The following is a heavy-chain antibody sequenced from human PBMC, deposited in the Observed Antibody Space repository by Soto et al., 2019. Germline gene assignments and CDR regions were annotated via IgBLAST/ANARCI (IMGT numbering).Heavy chain of an antibody. V-gene: IGHV3-30-3*01. Sequence: HPGGSLRLSCAASGFTFSSYAMHWLRQAPGTGLEWVAVISYEGSNKYYADSVKGRFTISRDNSKNTLYLQMNSLRAEDTAVYYCARDPLEMATIAGGFDYWGQGTLVTVSS. D-gene: IGHD5-12*01. J-gene: IGHJ4*02. CDR2: ISYEGSNK. CDR3: ARDPLEMATIAGGFDY. CDR1: GFTFSSYA.